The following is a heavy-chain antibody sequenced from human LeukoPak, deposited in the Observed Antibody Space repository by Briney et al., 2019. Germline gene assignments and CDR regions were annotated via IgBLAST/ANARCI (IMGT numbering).Heavy chain of an antibody. CDR3: ARDHDYYDSSGYFDY. V-gene: IGHV4-61*02. Sequence: PSETLSLTCTVSGGSISSGSYSWSWIRQPAGKGLEWIGRIYTSGSTNYNPSLKSRVTISVDTSKNQFSLKLSSVTAADTAVYYCARDHDYYDSSGYFDYWGQGTLVTVSS. CDR2: IYTSGST. CDR1: GGSISSGSYS. D-gene: IGHD3-22*01. J-gene: IGHJ4*02.